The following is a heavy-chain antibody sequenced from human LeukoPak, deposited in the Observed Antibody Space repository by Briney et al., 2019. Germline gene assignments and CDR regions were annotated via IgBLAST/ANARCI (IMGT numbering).Heavy chain of an antibody. Sequence: QTGGSLRLSCAASGFTFDDYGMHWVRQAPGKGLQWVSLISGLGGSTYYADSVKGRFTISRDNSKNSLYLQMNSLRTEDTALYYCAKGGYSYGYYFDYWGQGTLVTVSS. CDR1: GFTFDDYG. J-gene: IGHJ4*02. CDR3: AKGGYSYGYYFDY. CDR2: ISGLGGST. D-gene: IGHD5-18*01. V-gene: IGHV3-43*02.